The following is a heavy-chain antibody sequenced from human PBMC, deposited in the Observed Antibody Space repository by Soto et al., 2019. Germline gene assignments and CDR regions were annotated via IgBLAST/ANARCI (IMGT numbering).Heavy chain of an antibody. CDR1: GDSVSSNSAA. CDR3: AREDSAASAGTHLSYYNDGMDV. Sequence: TLSLTCAISGDSVSSNSAAWNWIRQSPSRGLEWLGRAYYRSKWYNDYAVSVKSRITINPDTSKNQFSLQLNSVAPEDTAVYYCAREDSAASAGTHLSYYNDGMDVWGQGTTVTAP. V-gene: IGHV6-1*01. J-gene: IGHJ6*02. CDR2: AYYRSKWYN. D-gene: IGHD6-13*01.